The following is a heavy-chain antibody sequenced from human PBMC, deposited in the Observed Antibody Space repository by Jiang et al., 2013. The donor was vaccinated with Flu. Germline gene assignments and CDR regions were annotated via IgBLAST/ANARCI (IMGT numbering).Heavy chain of an antibody. J-gene: IGHJ5*02. CDR2: YPGDSDT. CDR3: ARLYAAAGNWFDP. D-gene: IGHD6-13*01. V-gene: IGHV5-51*01. Sequence: YPGDSDTRYSPPSQGQVTISADKSISTAYLQWSSLKASDTAMYYCARLYAAAGNWFDPWGQGTLVTVSS.